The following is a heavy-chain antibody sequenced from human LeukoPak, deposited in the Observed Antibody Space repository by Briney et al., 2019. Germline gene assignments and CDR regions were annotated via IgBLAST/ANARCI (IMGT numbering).Heavy chain of an antibody. V-gene: IGHV3-21*01. CDR3: ARDYYGSYAIDY. J-gene: IGHJ4*02. Sequence: GGSLRLSCAASGFTFTSYSLNWVRQAPGKGLEWVSSISGSSSYIYYADSVKGRFTISRDNAKNSLYLQMYSLRAEDTAVYYCARDYYGSYAIDYWGQGTLVTVSS. D-gene: IGHD1-26*01. CDR2: ISGSSSYI. CDR1: GFTFTSYS.